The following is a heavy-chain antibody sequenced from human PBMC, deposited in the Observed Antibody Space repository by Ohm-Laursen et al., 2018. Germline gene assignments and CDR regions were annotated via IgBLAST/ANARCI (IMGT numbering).Heavy chain of an antibody. CDR2: IIPIFGVA. CDR3: ARGPQGDIVTTGDR. J-gene: IGHJ5*02. V-gene: IGHV1-69*04. Sequence: SSVKVSCKVSGGIFSNYAFSWVRQAPGQGLEWMGRIIPIFGVAHYAQKFQGRVTITADKSTDTTYMELNSLRSEDTAVYYCARGPQGDIVTTGDRWGQGTLVTVSS. D-gene: IGHD5-12*01. CDR1: GGIFSNYA.